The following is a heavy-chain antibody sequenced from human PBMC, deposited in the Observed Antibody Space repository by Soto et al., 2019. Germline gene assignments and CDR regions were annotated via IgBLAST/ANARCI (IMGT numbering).Heavy chain of an antibody. CDR3: ASLLRGYSGTGDY. CDR1: GGTFTNYA. J-gene: IGHJ4*02. CDR2: IIPIFGTA. V-gene: IGHV1-69*13. D-gene: IGHD5-12*01. Sequence: GASVKVSCKASGGTFTNYAFSWVRQAPGQGLEWMGGIIPIFGTAKYAQKFQGRVTITADESTSTAYMELSSLRSEDTAVYYCASLLRGYSGTGDYWGQGTLVTVSS.